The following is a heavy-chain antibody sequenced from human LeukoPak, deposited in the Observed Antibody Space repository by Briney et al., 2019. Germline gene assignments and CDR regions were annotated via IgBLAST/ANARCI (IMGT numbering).Heavy chain of an antibody. CDR3: ARGGPYSGSYF. J-gene: IGHJ3*01. CDR1: GFTFSNYW. V-gene: IGHV3-7*01. CDR2: IKQDGSEK. Sequence: GGSLRLSCAASGFTFSNYWMTWVRQAPGKGLEWVANIKQDGSEKYYVDSVKGRFTISRDNAKNSLYLQMNSLRAEDTAVYYCARGGPYSGSYFWGQGTMVTVSS. D-gene: IGHD1-26*01.